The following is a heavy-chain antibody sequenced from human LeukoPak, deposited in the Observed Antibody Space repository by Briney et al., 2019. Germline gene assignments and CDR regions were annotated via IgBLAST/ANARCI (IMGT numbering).Heavy chain of an antibody. Sequence: ASVKVSCKASGYTFTSYGISWVRQAPGQGLEWMGWISAYNGNTNYAQKLQGRVTMTTDTSTSTAYVELRSLRSDDTAVYYCARALPHDFYFDYWGQGTLVTVSS. CDR1: GYTFTSYG. CDR2: ISAYNGNT. J-gene: IGHJ4*02. CDR3: ARALPHDFYFDY. V-gene: IGHV1-18*01. D-gene: IGHD1-1*01.